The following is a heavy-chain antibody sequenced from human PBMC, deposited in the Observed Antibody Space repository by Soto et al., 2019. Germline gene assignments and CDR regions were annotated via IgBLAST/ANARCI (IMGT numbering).Heavy chain of an antibody. CDR3: ARGRYGDY. CDR2: ISAHNGNT. J-gene: IGHJ4*02. D-gene: IGHD1-1*01. CDR1: GNPFPSYG. Sequence: QVHLVQSGAEVKKPGASVKFSCKAPGNPFPSYGITWVRQAPGQGLEWMGWISAHNGNTDYAQKLQGRVIVTRDTSTSTAYMELRSLRSDDTAVYYCARGRYGDYWGQGALVTVSS. V-gene: IGHV1-18*01.